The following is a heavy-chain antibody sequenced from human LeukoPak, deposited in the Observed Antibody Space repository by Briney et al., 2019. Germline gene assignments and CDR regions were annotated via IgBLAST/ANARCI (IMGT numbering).Heavy chain of an antibody. CDR1: GGSISSYY. CDR3: ARGHSSGWYVVY. CDR2: IYTSGST. Sequence: SETLSLTCTVSGGSISSYYWSWIRQPAGKGLEWIGRIYTSGSTNYNPSLKSRVTMSVDTSKNQFSLKLSSVTATDTAVYYCARGHSSGWYVVYWGQGTLVTVSS. V-gene: IGHV4-4*07. J-gene: IGHJ4*02. D-gene: IGHD6-19*01.